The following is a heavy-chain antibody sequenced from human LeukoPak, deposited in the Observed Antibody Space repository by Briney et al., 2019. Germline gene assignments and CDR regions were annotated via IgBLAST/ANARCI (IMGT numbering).Heavy chain of an antibody. Sequence: QPGGSLRLSCAASGFTFSSYGMHWVRQAPGKGLEWVAVIWYDGSSKYYADSVKGRFTISRDNSKNTLYLQMNSLRAEDTAVYYCAREELAYGSGSYPDYWGQGTLVTVSS. D-gene: IGHD3-10*01. J-gene: IGHJ4*02. CDR2: IWYDGSSK. CDR3: AREELAYGSGSYPDY. V-gene: IGHV3-33*01. CDR1: GFTFSSYG.